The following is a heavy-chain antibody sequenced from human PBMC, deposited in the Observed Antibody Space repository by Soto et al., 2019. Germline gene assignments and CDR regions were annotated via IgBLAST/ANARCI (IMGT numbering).Heavy chain of an antibody. CDR3: ARGAIGLFYGDSYYFDY. J-gene: IGHJ4*02. Sequence: SETLSLTCTVSGGSVSSGSYYWSWIRQPPGKGLEWIGYIYYSGSTNYNPSLKSRVTISVDTSKNQFSLKLSSVTAADTAVYYCARGAIGLFYGDSYYFDYWGQGP. D-gene: IGHD4-17*01. V-gene: IGHV4-61*01. CDR1: GGSVSSGSYY. CDR2: IYYSGST.